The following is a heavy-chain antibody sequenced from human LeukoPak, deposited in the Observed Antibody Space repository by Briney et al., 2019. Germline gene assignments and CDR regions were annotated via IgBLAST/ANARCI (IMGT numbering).Heavy chain of an antibody. J-gene: IGHJ4*02. CDR3: ARGGTYYYDSSGYYYAPSTLYFNY. Sequence: SQTLSLTCTVSGGSISSAPYYWSWIRQHPGKGLEWIGYIYYSGSTYYNPSLKSRVTISVDTSKNQFSLKLSSVTAADTAVYYCARGGTYYYDSSGYYYAPSTLYFNYWGQGTLVTVSS. CDR1: GGSISSAPYY. V-gene: IGHV4-31*03. D-gene: IGHD3-22*01. CDR2: IYYSGST.